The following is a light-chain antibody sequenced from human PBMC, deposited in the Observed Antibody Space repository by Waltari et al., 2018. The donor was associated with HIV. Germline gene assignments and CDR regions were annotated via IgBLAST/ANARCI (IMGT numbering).Light chain of an antibody. CDR1: QSVSTNY. Sequence: SQSVSTNYLAWYQQKPGQAPRLLIYGASNRATGIPDRFSGSGSGTDFTLTISRLEPEDFAVYYCQQYVISPWTFGQGTKVEIK. J-gene: IGKJ1*01. V-gene: IGKV3-20*01. CDR3: QQYVISPWT. CDR2: GAS.